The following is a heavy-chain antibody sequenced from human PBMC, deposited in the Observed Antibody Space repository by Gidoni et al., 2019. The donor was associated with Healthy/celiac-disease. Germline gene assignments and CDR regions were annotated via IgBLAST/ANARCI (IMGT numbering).Heavy chain of an antibody. V-gene: IGHV3-30-3*01. Sequence: QVQLVASGGGVVQPGRSLRLSCAASGFTFSSYAMHWVRQAPGKGLEWVAVISYDGSNKYYADSVKGRFTISRDNSKNTLYLQMNSLRAEDTAVYYCARALYDSSGYNLTNWFDPWGQGTLVTVSS. D-gene: IGHD3-22*01. CDR3: ARALYDSSGYNLTNWFDP. CDR1: GFTFSSYA. CDR2: ISYDGSNK. J-gene: IGHJ5*02.